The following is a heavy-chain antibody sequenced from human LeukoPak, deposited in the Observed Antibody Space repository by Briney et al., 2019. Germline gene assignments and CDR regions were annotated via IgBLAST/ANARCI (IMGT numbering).Heavy chain of an antibody. CDR1: GGSISSYY. CDR2: IYYSGST. CDR3: ARHERWVYGRGQRYGMDV. J-gene: IGHJ6*02. V-gene: IGHV4-59*08. D-gene: IGHD5-24*01. Sequence: SETLSLTCTVSGGSISSYYWSWIRQPPGKGLEWIGYIYYSGSTNYNPSLKSRVTISVDTSKNQFSLKLSSVTAADTAVYYCARHERWVYGRGQRYGMDVWGQGTTVTVSS.